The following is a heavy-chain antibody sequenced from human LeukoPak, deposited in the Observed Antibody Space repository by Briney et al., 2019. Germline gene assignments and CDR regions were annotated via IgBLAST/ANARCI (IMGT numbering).Heavy chain of an antibody. CDR3: VGDNGAY. V-gene: IGHV4-39*01. CDR1: GGSISSSSYY. J-gene: IGHJ4*02. CDR2: MYYGGST. Sequence: PSETLSLMCTVSGGSISSSSYYWGWVRQPPGKGLEWIGSMYYGGSTYYNPSLKSRVTISVDTSKNQFSLKLTSVIAADTAVYYCVGDNGAYWGQGILVTVSS. D-gene: IGHD2-21*01.